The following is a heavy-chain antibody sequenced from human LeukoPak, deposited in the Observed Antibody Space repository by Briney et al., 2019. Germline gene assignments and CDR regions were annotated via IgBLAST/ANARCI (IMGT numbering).Heavy chain of an antibody. V-gene: IGHV4-59*01. Sequence: SETLSLTCTVSGGSISSYYWSWIRQPPGKGLEWIGYIYYSGSTNYNPSLKSRVTISVDTSKNQFSLKLSSVTAADTAVYYCARIGEPEGAFDIWGQGTMVTVSS. CDR1: GGSISSYY. D-gene: IGHD3-3*01. CDR2: IYYSGST. CDR3: ARIGEPEGAFDI. J-gene: IGHJ3*02.